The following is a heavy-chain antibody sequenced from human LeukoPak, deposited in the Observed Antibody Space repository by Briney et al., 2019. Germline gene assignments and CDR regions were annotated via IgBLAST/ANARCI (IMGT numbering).Heavy chain of an antibody. CDR1: GYSISSGYL. J-gene: IGHJ4*02. D-gene: IGHD2-15*01. CDR2: IYHSGSP. Sequence: PSETLSLTCTVSGYSISSGYLWGWIRQPPEKGLEWIGSIYHSGSPYYNPSLKSRVTISVDTSKNQFSLKLSSVTAADTAVYYCASSFCSGGSCYYHFDYWGQGTLVTVSS. V-gene: IGHV4-38-2*02. CDR3: ASSFCSGGSCYYHFDY.